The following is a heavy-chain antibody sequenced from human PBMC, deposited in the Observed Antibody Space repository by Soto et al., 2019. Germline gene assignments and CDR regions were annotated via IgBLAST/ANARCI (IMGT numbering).Heavy chain of an antibody. Sequence: ASVKVSCKASGGTFSSYAISWVRQAPGQGLEWMGGIIPIFGTANYAQKFQGRVTITADESTSTAYMELSSLRSEDTAVYYCAHIGTTVTTLYYYGMDVWGQGTTVTVSS. CDR1: GGTFSSYA. CDR3: AHIGTTVTTLYYYGMDV. D-gene: IGHD4-17*01. J-gene: IGHJ6*02. V-gene: IGHV1-69*13. CDR2: IIPIFGTA.